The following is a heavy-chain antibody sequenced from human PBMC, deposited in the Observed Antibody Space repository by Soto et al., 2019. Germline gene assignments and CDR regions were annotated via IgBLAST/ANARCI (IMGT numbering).Heavy chain of an antibody. V-gene: IGHV1-18*04. D-gene: IGHD3-22*01. CDR1: GFIFNNYA. CDR2: ISANSGNT. CDR3: ATAGNYDSSGRDF. Sequence: GASVKVSCKAFGFIFNNYAISWVRQAPGQGLEWTGWISANSGNTNYAQKRQGRVTMTTDTSTSTAYMELRSLRSDDTAVYYCATAGNYDSSGRDFWGQGTLVTVSS. J-gene: IGHJ4*02.